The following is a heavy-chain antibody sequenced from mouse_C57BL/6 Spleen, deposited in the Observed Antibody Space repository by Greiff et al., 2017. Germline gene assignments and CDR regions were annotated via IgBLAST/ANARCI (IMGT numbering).Heavy chain of an antibody. Sequence: QVHVKQSGAELARPGASVKLSCKASGYTFTSYGISWVKQRTGQGLEWIGEIYPRSGNTYYNEKFQGKAPLTADQSSSTSYMELRSLTSEDSAVYFCASGHITTVVAKAMDYWGQGTSVTVSS. J-gene: IGHJ4*01. CDR1: GYTFTSYG. CDR2: IYPRSGNT. V-gene: IGHV1-81*01. D-gene: IGHD1-1*01. CDR3: ASGHITTVVAKAMDY.